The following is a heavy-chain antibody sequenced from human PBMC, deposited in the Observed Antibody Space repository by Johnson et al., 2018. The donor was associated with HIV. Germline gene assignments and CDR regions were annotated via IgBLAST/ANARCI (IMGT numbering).Heavy chain of an antibody. D-gene: IGHD3-16*02. J-gene: IGHJ3*02. Sequence: VQLVESGGGLVQPGGSLRLSCAASGFTFSNYWMAWVRQAPGKGLEWVANINQDGSETYYVGSVKGRFTISRDNAKNSLFLQMDSLRAEDTAVYFCARPPAYLYKAAFSIWGQGTMVTVSS. CDR1: GFTFSNYW. CDR2: INQDGSET. CDR3: ARPPAYLYKAAFSI. V-gene: IGHV3-7*05.